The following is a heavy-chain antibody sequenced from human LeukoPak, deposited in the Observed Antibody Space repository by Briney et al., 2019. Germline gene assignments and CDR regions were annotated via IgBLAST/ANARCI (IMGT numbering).Heavy chain of an antibody. Sequence: ASVKVSCKASGYTFTGYYIHGVRQAPGQGLEWMGRINPNTGGTHLAQKFKGRVTMSRDTSITTAYMELSRLTSDDTARYYCAKVPPSITAAGNWLGPWGQGALVTVSS. CDR2: INPNTGGT. V-gene: IGHV1-2*06. CDR3: AKVPPSITAAGNWLGP. CDR1: GYTFTGYY. D-gene: IGHD6-13*01. J-gene: IGHJ5*02.